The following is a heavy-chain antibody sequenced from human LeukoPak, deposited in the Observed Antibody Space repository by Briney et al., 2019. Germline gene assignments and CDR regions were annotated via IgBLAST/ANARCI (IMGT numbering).Heavy chain of an antibody. CDR1: GYSISSGYY. V-gene: IGHV4-38-2*02. CDR3: ARGPGQLTSECFDS. D-gene: IGHD6-13*01. J-gene: IGHJ5*01. Sequence: PSETLSLTCTVSGYSISSGYYWGWIRQPPGKGLEWIGRIYPTDITTYNPSLKSRVTLSVDTSKNQFSLKVNSVTAADAAVYYCARGPGQLTSECFDSWGQGILVTVSS. CDR2: IYPTDIT.